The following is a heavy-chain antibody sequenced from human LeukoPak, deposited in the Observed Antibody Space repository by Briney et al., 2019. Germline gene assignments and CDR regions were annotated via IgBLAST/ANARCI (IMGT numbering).Heavy chain of an antibody. CDR2: IYYSGST. J-gene: IGHJ5*02. CDR3: ASSPPIYDFWSGYPKGGPNWLDP. V-gene: IGHV4-39*01. D-gene: IGHD3-3*01. CDR1: GGSISSSSYY. Sequence: SETLSLTCTVSGGSISSSSYYWGWIRQPPGKGLEWIGSIYYSGSTYYNPSLKSRVTISVDTSKNQFSLKLSSVTAADTAVYYCASSPPIYDFWSGYPKGGPNWLDPWGQGTLVTVSS.